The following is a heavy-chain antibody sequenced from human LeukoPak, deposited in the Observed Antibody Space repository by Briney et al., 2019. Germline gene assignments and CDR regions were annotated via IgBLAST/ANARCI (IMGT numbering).Heavy chain of an antibody. D-gene: IGHD6-6*01. V-gene: IGHV1-46*01. CDR3: ARMRRDDPEYDY. J-gene: IGHJ4*02. Sequence: ASVKVSCKASGYTFTNYYMHWVRQAPGQGLEWMGIINPSGGSTSYAQKFQGRVTMTRDTSTSTVYMELSSLRSEDTAVYYCARMRRDDPEYDYWGQGTLVTVSS. CDR2: INPSGGST. CDR1: GYTFTNYY.